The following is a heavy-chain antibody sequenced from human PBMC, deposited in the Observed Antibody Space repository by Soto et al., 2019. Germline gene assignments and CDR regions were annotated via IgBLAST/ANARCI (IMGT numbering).Heavy chain of an antibody. Sequence: GGSLRLSCAASGFTFSSYSMNWVRQAPGKGLEWVSSISSSSSYIYYADSVKGRFTISRDNAKNSLYLQMNSLRAEDTAVYYCARVPYSSSSFPSFDYWGQGTLVTVSS. CDR2: ISSSSSYI. D-gene: IGHD6-6*01. CDR1: GFTFSSYS. CDR3: ARVPYSSSSFPSFDY. J-gene: IGHJ4*02. V-gene: IGHV3-21*01.